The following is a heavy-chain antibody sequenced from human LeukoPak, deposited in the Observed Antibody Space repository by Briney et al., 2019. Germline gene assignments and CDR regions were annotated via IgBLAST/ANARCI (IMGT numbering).Heavy chain of an antibody. Sequence: ASVKVSCKASGYTFTSYGISWVRQAPGQGLEWMGGIIPIFGTANYAQKFQGRVTITTDESTSTAYMELSSLRSEGTAVYYCARANWNDGHDPRDAFDIWGQGTMVTVSS. CDR1: GYTFTSYG. D-gene: IGHD1-1*01. CDR3: ARANWNDGHDPRDAFDI. V-gene: IGHV1-69*05. J-gene: IGHJ3*02. CDR2: IIPIFGTA.